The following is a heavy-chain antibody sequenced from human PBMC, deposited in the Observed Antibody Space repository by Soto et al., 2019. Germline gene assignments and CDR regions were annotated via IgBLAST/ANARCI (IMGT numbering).Heavy chain of an antibody. CDR2: LTWNGEVL. Sequence: SLRLTCVASGXTFDDYAIHWVRQTPGKGLEWVSGLTWNGEVLGYADSVKGRFTTSRDNAKNSLYLEMNSMRPEDTALYYCVKDSESSGYLTHLDYWGQGTLVTVSS. CDR1: GXTFDDYA. V-gene: IGHV3-9*01. CDR3: VKDSESSGYLTHLDY. J-gene: IGHJ4*02. D-gene: IGHD3-22*01.